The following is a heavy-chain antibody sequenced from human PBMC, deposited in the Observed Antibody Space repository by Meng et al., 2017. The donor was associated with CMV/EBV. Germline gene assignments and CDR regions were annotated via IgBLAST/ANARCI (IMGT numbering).Heavy chain of an antibody. D-gene: IGHD4-17*01. V-gene: IGHV4-59*01. CDR2: IHYSGST. CDR1: GGSISSYY. CDR3: ARDLGGYGDYAYYYGMDV. Sequence: SETLSLTCTASGGSISSYYWSWIRQPPGKGLEWIGYIHYSGSTNYNPSLKSRATISVDTSKNQFSLKLSSVTAADTAVYYCARDLGGYGDYAYYYGMDVWGQGTTVTVSS. J-gene: IGHJ6*02.